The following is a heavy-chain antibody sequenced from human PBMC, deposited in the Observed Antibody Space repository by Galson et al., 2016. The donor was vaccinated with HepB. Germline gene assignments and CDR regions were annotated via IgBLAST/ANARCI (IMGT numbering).Heavy chain of an antibody. CDR2: ISGSGGNT. CDR3: AKGGQRFDPMRSAFDI. Sequence: SLRLSCAASTFTFRSYAMNWVRRAPGKGLEWVSGISGSGGNTYYADSVKGRFTISRDNSKNTLYLQMNSLRAEDTALYYCAKGGQRFDPMRSAFDIWGQGTMVTVSS. D-gene: IGHD3-10*01. CDR1: TFTFRSYA. J-gene: IGHJ3*02. V-gene: IGHV3-23*01.